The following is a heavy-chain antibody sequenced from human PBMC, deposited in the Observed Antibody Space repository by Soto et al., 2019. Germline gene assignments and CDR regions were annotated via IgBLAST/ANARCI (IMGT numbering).Heavy chain of an antibody. D-gene: IGHD3-22*01. J-gene: IGHJ4*02. CDR3: ARSSLDYCVSSGYSYFES. Sequence: PXEGLSLRCPVSCGSLSSGCYYWSCIRQHPGKVLEWIVDIYYSGSTYYTPSLKSRVTISVDTSKNQFSLKMSSVTDADTAVYYCARSSLDYCVSSGYSYFESWGQGTLVTSPQ. CDR1: CGSLSSGCYY. V-gene: IGHV4-31*03. CDR2: IYYSGST.